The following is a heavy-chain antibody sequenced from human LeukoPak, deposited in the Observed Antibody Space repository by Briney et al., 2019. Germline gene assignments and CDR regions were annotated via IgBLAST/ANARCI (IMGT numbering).Heavy chain of an antibody. V-gene: IGHV3-7*05. J-gene: IGHJ3*02. CDR2: INQLGSKN. CDR3: ASDRGALDI. CDR1: GFNFRNLW. Sequence: GGSLRLSCVASGFNFRNLWMSWVRQAPGKGLEWVANINQLGSKNDYVDSVKGRFIIFRDNDQKSLFLQMNSLRAEDTAVYYCASDRGALDIWGQGTMVTVSS. D-gene: IGHD3-10*01.